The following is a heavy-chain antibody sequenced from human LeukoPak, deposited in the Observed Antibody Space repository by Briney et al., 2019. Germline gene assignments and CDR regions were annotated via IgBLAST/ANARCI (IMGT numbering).Heavy chain of an antibody. CDR2: ISYDGSNK. V-gene: IGHV3-30*03. D-gene: IGHD3-10*01. CDR3: AAYYYGSGSNPLGYYYGMDV. CDR1: GFTFSSYA. Sequence: GGSLRLSCAASGFTFSSYAMSWVRQAPGKGLEWVAVISYDGSNKYCADSVKGRFTISRDNSKNTLYLQMNSLRAEDTAVYYCAAYYYGSGSNPLGYYYGMDVWGQGTTVTVSS. J-gene: IGHJ6*02.